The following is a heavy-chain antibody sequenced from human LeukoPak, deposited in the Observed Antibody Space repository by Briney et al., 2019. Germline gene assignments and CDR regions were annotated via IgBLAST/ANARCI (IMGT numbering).Heavy chain of an antibody. CDR1: GGSFSGYF. CDR2: INRSGST. J-gene: IGHJ4*02. CDR3: ARDSFRGYSYGYAI. Sequence: SETLSLTCAIYGGSFSGYFWSWFRQPPGKGLEWIGEINRSGSTNYNSSLSLKSRVTISVDTSKNQFSLKLSSVTAADTAVYYCARDSFRGYSYGYAIWGQGTLVTVSS. D-gene: IGHD5-18*01. V-gene: IGHV4-34*01.